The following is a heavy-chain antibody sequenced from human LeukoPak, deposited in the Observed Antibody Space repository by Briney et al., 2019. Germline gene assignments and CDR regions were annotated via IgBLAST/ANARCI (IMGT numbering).Heavy chain of an antibody. J-gene: IGHJ4*02. CDR2: ITPSGGT. CDR1: GYTFTSYA. CDR3: ARDRYGDGFAHFDY. D-gene: IGHD5-24*01. Sequence: GSVKVSCKASGYTFTSYAMHWVRQAPGQGLEWMGWITPSGGTNYPQKFQVRVAITRDTSITTAYMDLSRLTSDDTAVYYCARDRYGDGFAHFDYWGQGALVTVSS. V-gene: IGHV1-2*02.